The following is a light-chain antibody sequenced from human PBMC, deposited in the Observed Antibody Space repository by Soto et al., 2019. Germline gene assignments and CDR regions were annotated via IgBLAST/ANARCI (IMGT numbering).Light chain of an antibody. V-gene: IGKV3-20*01. CDR2: GAS. CDR1: QSVSSNY. J-gene: IGKJ1*01. Sequence: EIVLTQSPGTLSLSPGERATLSCRASQSVSSNYLAWYQQKSGQAPRLLIYGASNRATGIADRFSGSGFGTDFTLTISRLEPEDFAVYYCQPYGSTLSWTFGQGTKVDIK. CDR3: QPYGSTLSWT.